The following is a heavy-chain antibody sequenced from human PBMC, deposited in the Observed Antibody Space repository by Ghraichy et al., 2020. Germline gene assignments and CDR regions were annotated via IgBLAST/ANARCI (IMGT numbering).Heavy chain of an antibody. J-gene: IGHJ1*01. CDR3: ARGYTSSFNNAEYFQQ. CDR2: ITSSSTYI. Sequence: GGSLRLSCVASGFTFSSFGMNWVRQAPGKGLEWVSSITSSSTYIYYADSVKGRFTISRDNAKNSLYLQMNSLRAEDTAVYYCARGYTSSFNNAEYFQQWGQGTLVTVSS. CDR1: GFTFSSFG. V-gene: IGHV3-21*01. D-gene: IGHD6-13*01.